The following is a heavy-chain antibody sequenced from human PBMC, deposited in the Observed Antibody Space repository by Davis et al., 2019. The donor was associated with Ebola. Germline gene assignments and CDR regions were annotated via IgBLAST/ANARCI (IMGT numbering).Heavy chain of an antibody. CDR2: IIPILGIA. Sequence: AASVKVSCKASGYTFTSYGISWVRQAPGQGLEWMGRIIPILGIANYAQKLQGRVTMTTDTSTSTAYMELRSLRSDDTAVYYCARGGGSYSFDYWGQGTLVTVSS. D-gene: IGHD1-26*01. J-gene: IGHJ4*02. CDR3: ARGGGSYSFDY. V-gene: IGHV1-18*01. CDR1: GYTFTSYG.